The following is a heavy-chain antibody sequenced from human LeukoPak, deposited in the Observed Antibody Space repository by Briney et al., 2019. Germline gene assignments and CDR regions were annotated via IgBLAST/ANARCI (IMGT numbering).Heavy chain of an antibody. CDR2: ISYDGSNK. J-gene: IGHJ4*02. V-gene: IGHV3-30*03. CDR3: AGAVAGTGGDY. D-gene: IGHD6-19*01. Sequence: GGSLRLSCAASGFTFSSYGMHWVRQAPGKGLEWVAVISYDGSNKYYADSVKGRFTISRDNSKNTLYLQMNSLRAEDTAVYYCAGAVAGTGGDYWGQGTLVTVSS. CDR1: GFTFSSYG.